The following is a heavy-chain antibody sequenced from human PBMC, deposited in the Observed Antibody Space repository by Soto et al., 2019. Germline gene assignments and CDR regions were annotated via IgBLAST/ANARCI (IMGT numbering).Heavy chain of an antibody. CDR1: GFTFSSYS. J-gene: IGHJ4*02. CDR2: ISSSSSYI. CDR3: ARDLAGRVEYSGYDYYFDY. Sequence: GGSLRLSCAASGFTFSSYSMNWVRQAPGKGLEWVSSISSSSSYIYYADSVKGRFTISRDNAKNSLYLQMNSLRAEDTAVYYCARDLAGRVEYSGYDYYFDYWGQGTLVTVSS. V-gene: IGHV3-21*01. D-gene: IGHD5-12*01.